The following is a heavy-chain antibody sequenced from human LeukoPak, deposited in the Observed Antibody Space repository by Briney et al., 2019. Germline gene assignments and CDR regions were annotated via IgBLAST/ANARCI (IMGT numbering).Heavy chain of an antibody. CDR2: ISGSGGST. V-gene: IGHV3-23*01. J-gene: IGHJ4*02. CDR1: GFTFSSYA. CDR3: AKVPYYYDSSGYLRWAGLFDY. Sequence: GGSLRLSCAASGFTFSSYAMSWVRQAPGKGLEWVSAISGSGGSTYYADSVKGRFTISRDNSKNTLYLQMNSLRAEDTAVYYCAKVPYYYDSSGYLRWAGLFDYWGQGTLVTVSS. D-gene: IGHD3-22*01.